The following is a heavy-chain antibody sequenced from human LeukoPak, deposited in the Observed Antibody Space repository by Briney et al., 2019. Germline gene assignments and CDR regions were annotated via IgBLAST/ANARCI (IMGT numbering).Heavy chain of an antibody. CDR3: ARGRTDSSGYFPYYYYMDV. V-gene: IGHV4-39*07. Sequence: SETLSLTCTVSGGSISSSGYYWGWIRQPPGKGLEWIGSLYYSGSTYYNPSLKSRVTISVDTSKNQFSLKLSSVTAADTAVYYCARGRTDSSGYFPYYYYMDVWGKGTTVTVSS. CDR2: LYYSGST. D-gene: IGHD3-22*01. CDR1: GGSISSSGYY. J-gene: IGHJ6*03.